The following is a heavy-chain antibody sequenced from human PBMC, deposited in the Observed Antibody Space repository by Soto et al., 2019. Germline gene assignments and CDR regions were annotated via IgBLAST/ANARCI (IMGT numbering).Heavy chain of an antibody. CDR1: GGTFRNYP. CDR3: ARSTLVVLNYFES. CDR2: IFPLTDKP. Sequence: QVQLVQSGTEVKKTGSSVKVSCKASGGTFRNYPINWVRQAPGQGLEWMGSIFPLTDKPDDAQNFQARLTLSADKATSTAYIELRGLTSDDTAMYFCARSTLVVLNYFESWGQGTLVTVSS. J-gene: IGHJ4*02. V-gene: IGHV1-69*02. D-gene: IGHD1-1*01.